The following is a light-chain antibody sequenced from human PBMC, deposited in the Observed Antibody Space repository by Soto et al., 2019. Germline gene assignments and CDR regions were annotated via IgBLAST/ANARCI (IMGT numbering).Light chain of an antibody. CDR2: GPS. CDR1: QDISRY. J-gene: IGKJ3*01. CDR3: QQLQRTPFT. V-gene: IGKV1-9*01. Sequence: QLTQSPSSLSASVGDRVTITCRASQDISRYLAWYQQRAGKAPKPLIYGPSTLQSGVPSRFSGSGSGTEFTLTISSLQPEDFATYHCQQLQRTPFTFGPGTTVDV.